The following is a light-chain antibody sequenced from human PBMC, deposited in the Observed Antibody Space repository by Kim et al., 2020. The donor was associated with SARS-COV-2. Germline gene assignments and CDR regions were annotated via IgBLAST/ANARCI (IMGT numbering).Light chain of an antibody. Sequence: LSPGERATLSCRASQSVSNSLAWYQQKPGQAPRLLIYDASKRATGIPARFSGSGSGTDFTLTISSLEPEDFAIYYCHQRYNWPLTFGGGTKVDIK. V-gene: IGKV3-11*01. J-gene: IGKJ4*01. CDR2: DAS. CDR3: HQRYNWPLT. CDR1: QSVSNS.